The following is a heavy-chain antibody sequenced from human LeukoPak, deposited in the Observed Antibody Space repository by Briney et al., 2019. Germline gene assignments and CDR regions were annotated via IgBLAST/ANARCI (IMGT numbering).Heavy chain of an antibody. CDR3: ARGDQHDCDY. CDR2: ISYDGSNK. J-gene: IGHJ4*02. CDR1: GFTFSSYW. D-gene: IGHD2-21*02. Sequence: GGSLRLSCAASGFTFSSYWMHWVRQAPGKGLEWVALISYDGSNKYYADSVKGRFTISRDNSKNTVYLQMNSLRPEDTAVYYCARGDQHDCDYWGQGTLVTVSS. V-gene: IGHV3-30-3*01.